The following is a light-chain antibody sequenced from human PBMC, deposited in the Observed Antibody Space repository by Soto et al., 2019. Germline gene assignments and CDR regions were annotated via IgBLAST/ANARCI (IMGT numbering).Light chain of an antibody. Sequence: DIQMTQSPSTLSASVGDTVTVSCRASQSVSGGLAWYQQKPGAAPKLLIYDASALPRGVPSRFSGSGSGTKFTLTIASLQPDDFATYYCQQYETFSGTLGPGTKVDIK. CDR1: QSVSGG. CDR2: DAS. V-gene: IGKV1-5*01. CDR3: QQYETFSGT. J-gene: IGKJ1*01.